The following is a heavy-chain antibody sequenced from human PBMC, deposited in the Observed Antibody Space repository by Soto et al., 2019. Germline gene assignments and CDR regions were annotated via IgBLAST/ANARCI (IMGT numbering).Heavy chain of an antibody. CDR2: IYYSGST. CDR1: GGSISSGGYY. D-gene: IGHD4-17*01. V-gene: IGHV4-31*03. J-gene: IGHJ4*02. Sequence: SETLSLTCTVSGGSISSGGYYWSWIRQHPGKGLEWIGYIYYSGSTYYNPSLKSRVTISVDTSKNQFSLKLSSVTAADTAVYYCARVHDYGDLYYFDYWGQGTLVTVSS. CDR3: ARVHDYGDLYYFDY.